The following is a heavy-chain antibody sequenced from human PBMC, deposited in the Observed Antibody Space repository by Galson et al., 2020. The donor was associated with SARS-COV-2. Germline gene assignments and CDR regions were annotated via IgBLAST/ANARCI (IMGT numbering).Heavy chain of an antibody. V-gene: IGHV3-33*01. Sequence: GGSLRLSCAASGFTFRNHGMHWVRQAPGKGLEWVAFIWYDGSNTYYADSVKGRFTISRDNSKNTLFLEMYSLTVDDTAVYHCARDPTANFWTGTDKWIDPWGQGTQVIVSS. J-gene: IGHJ5*02. CDR3: ARDPTANFWTGTDKWIDP. CDR1: GFTFRNHG. D-gene: IGHD3-3*01. CDR2: IWYDGSNT.